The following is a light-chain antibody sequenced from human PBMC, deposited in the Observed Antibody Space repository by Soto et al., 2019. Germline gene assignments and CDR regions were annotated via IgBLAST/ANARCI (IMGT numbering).Light chain of an antibody. CDR1: QDVTSRY. V-gene: IGKV3-20*01. Sequence: EIVLTQSPGTLSLSPGERATLSCRASQDVTSRYLAWYQQKPGQGPRLLIDGASSRATGVPDRFSDSGSGTDFTLTISRLEPEDFAVYYCQQYGSSPYTFGQGTKLEIK. CDR3: QQYGSSPYT. CDR2: GAS. J-gene: IGKJ2*01.